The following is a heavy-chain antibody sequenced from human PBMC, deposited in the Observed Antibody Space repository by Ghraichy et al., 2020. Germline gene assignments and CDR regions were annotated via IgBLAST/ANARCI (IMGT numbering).Heavy chain of an antibody. Sequence: GSLSLTCAVYGGSFSGYYWSWIRQPPGKGLEWIGEINHSGSTNYNPSLKSRVTISVDTSKNQFSLKLSSVTAADTAVYYCARGIGYYYVNYFDYWGQGTLVTVSS. J-gene: IGHJ4*02. V-gene: IGHV4-34*01. D-gene: IGHD3-22*01. CDR3: ARGIGYYYVNYFDY. CDR2: INHSGST. CDR1: GGSFSGYY.